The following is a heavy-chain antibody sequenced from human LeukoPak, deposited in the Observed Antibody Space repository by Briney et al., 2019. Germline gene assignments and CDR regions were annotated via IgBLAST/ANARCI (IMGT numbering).Heavy chain of an antibody. J-gene: IGHJ4*02. Sequence: SETLSLTCAVYGGSFSGYHWSWIRQPPGKGLEWVGEINHSGSTNYNPSLKSRVTISVDTSKNQFSLKLSSVTAADTAVYYCATVALAAAGGLFDYWGQGTLVTVSS. V-gene: IGHV4-34*01. D-gene: IGHD6-13*01. CDR2: INHSGST. CDR3: ATVALAAAGGLFDY. CDR1: GGSFSGYH.